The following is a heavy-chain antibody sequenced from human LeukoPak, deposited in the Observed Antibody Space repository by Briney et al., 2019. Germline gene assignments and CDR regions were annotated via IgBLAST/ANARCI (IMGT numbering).Heavy chain of an antibody. Sequence: PSETLSLTCTVSGGSISSYYWSWMLQPPAKELEGMGDIYYSGRTNYNPSLTSRVTISVDPSKHQFSLKLSSVTAADTAVYYCARTCVASTIYYFDYWGQGTLVTVSS. V-gene: IGHV4-59*01. CDR3: ARTCVASTIYYFDY. D-gene: IGHD2/OR15-2a*01. CDR1: GGSISSYY. CDR2: IYYSGRT. J-gene: IGHJ4*02.